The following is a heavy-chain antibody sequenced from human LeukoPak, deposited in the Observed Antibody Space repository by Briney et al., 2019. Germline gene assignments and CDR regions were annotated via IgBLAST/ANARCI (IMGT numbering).Heavy chain of an antibody. V-gene: IGHV1-24*01. D-gene: IGHD3-10*01. J-gene: IGHJ4*02. Sequence: ASVKVSCKVFGYTLTELSMHWVRQAPGKGLEWMGGFDPEDGETIYAQKFQGRVTMTEDTSTDTAYMELSSLRSEDTAVYYCATSMVRGVTPSQWGQGTLVTVSS. CDR3: ATSMVRGVTPSQ. CDR1: GYTLTELS. CDR2: FDPEDGET.